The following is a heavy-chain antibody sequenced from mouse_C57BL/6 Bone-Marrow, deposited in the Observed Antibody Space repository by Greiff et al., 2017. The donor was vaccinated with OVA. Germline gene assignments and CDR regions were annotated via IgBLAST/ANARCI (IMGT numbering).Heavy chain of an antibody. J-gene: IGHJ4*01. CDR2: ISYSGST. CDR1: GYSITSDY. CDR3: ARSRRGYYYAMDY. V-gene: IGHV3-8*01. Sequence: EVQLQESGPGLAKPSQTLSLTCSVTGYSITSDYWNWIRKFPGNKLEYMGYISYSGSTYYNPSLKSRLSITRDTSKNQYYLQLNSVTTEDTATYYGARSRRGYYYAMDYWGQGTSVTVSS.